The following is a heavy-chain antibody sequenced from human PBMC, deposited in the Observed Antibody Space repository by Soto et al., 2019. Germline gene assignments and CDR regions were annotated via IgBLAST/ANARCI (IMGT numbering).Heavy chain of an antibody. CDR3: AKTPFGSYAYYFDY. Sequence: QVQLVESGGGVVQPGRSLRLSCAASGFTFSSYGMHWVRQAPGKGLEWVAVISYDGSNKYYADSVKGRFTISRDNSKNTLYLHMNSLRAEDTAVYYCAKTPFGSYAYYFDYWGQGTLVTVSS. J-gene: IGHJ4*02. CDR2: ISYDGSNK. CDR1: GFTFSSYG. V-gene: IGHV3-30*18. D-gene: IGHD1-26*01.